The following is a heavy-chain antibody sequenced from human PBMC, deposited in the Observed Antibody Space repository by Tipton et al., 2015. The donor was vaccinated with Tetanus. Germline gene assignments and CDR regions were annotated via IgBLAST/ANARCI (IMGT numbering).Heavy chain of an antibody. J-gene: IGHJ4*02. CDR2: IYYSGST. CDR1: GGSISSGGYY. CDR3: ARSFAAEYYFDY. Sequence: TLSLTCTVSGGSISSGGYYWSWIRQHPGKGLEWIGYIYYSGSTYYNPSLKSRVTISVDTSKNQFSLKLSSVTAADTAVYYCARSFAAEYYFDYWGQGTLVTVSS. D-gene: IGHD3-3*01. V-gene: IGHV4-31*03.